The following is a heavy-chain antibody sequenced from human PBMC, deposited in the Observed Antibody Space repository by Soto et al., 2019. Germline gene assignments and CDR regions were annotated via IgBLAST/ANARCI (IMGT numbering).Heavy chain of an antibody. D-gene: IGHD6-19*01. CDR3: ARQLAVAAYYFDY. V-gene: IGHV4-59*08. CDR1: GGSISSYY. J-gene: IGHJ4*02. CDR2: IYYSGST. Sequence: PSETLSLTCTVSGGSISSYYWSWIRQPPGKGLEWIGYIYYSGSTNYNPSLKSRVTISVDTSKNQFSLKLSSVTAADTAVYYCARQLAVAAYYFDYWGQGTLVTVSS.